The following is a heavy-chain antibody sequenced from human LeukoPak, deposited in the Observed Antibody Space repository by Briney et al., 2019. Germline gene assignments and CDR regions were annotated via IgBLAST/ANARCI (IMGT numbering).Heavy chain of an antibody. CDR2: IIPILGIA. Sequence: ASVKVSCKASGGTFSSYAISWVRQAPGQGLEWMGRIIPILGIANYAQKFQGRVTITADKSTSTAYMELSSLRPEDTAVYYCARALYGFGELPFDYWGQGALVTVSS. CDR1: GGTFSSYA. J-gene: IGHJ4*02. CDR3: ARALYGFGELPFDY. V-gene: IGHV1-69*04. D-gene: IGHD3-10*01.